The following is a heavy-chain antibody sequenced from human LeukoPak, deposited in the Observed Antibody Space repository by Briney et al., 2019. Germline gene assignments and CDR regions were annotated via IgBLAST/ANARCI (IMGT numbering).Heavy chain of an antibody. D-gene: IGHD6-19*01. CDR3: ARVAAGSGWYFDY. CDR1: GFIFSHYN. V-gene: IGHV3-21*01. CDR2: ISSSSSYI. Sequence: PGGSLRLSCAASGFIFSHYNIDWVRQAPGKGLEWVSSISSSSSYIYYADSVKGRFTISRDNARNSLYLQMNSLRAEDTAVYYCARVAAGSGWYFDYWGQGTLVTVSS. J-gene: IGHJ4*02.